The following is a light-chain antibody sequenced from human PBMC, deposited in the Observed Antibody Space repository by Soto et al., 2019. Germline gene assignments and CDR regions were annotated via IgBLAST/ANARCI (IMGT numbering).Light chain of an antibody. CDR1: QSVSSSY. CDR3: HQYGSSPYT. CDR2: CAS. Sequence: EIVLTQSPGTPSLSPGERATLSCRASQSVSSSYLAWYQQKPGQAPRLLIYCASSRATGIPDRFSGSGSGTDFTLTINRLELEDFAVYYCHQYGSSPYTFGQGTKLEI. V-gene: IGKV3-20*01. J-gene: IGKJ2*01.